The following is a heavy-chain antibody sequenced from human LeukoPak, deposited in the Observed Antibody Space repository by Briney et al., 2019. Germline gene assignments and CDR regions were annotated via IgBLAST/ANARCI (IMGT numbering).Heavy chain of an antibody. J-gene: IGHJ4*02. D-gene: IGHD2-15*01. Sequence: GGSLRLSCAASGFTFSSYAMSWVRQAPGKGLEWVSAISGSGGSTYYADSVKGRFTISRDNSKNTLYLQMNSLRAEDTAVYYCARDTASYNIVVVVAANSGFYWGQGTLVTVSS. V-gene: IGHV3-23*01. CDR2: ISGSGGST. CDR1: GFTFSSYA. CDR3: ARDTASYNIVVVVAANSGFY.